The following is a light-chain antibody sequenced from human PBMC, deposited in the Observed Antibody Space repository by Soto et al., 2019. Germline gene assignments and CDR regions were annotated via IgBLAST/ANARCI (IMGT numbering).Light chain of an antibody. CDR1: TSDIGSYNL. CDR3: CSYAGTSTNWV. J-gene: IGLJ3*02. Sequence: QSALTQPASVSGSSGQSITISCTGTTSDIGSYNLVSWYQQHPAKAPKVMIYEGSKRPSGVSSRFSGSKSGNTASLTISGLQAEDEADYYCCSYAGTSTNWVFGGGTQLTVL. V-gene: IGLV2-23*01. CDR2: EGS.